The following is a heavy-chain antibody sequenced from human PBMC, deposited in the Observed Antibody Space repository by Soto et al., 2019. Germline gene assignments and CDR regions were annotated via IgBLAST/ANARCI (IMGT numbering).Heavy chain of an antibody. CDR3: AKPPRGIYDPYPT. CDR2: ISGSGGST. CDR1: GFTFSSYA. J-gene: IGHJ4*02. V-gene: IGHV3-23*01. D-gene: IGHD6-13*01. Sequence: VGSLSLSCAASGFTFSSYAMSWVRPAPGKGLEWVSAISGSGGSTYYADSVKGRFTISRDNSKNTLYLQMNSLRAEDTAVYYCAKPPRGIYDPYPTWGQGTLVTVSS.